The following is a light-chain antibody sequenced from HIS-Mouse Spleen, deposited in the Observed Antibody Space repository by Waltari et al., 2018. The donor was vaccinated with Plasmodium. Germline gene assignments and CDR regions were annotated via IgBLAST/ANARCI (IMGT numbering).Light chain of an antibody. Sequence: SYELTQPPSVSVSPGQTARITCSGDALPKKYAYWYQQKSVQAPVLVIYEDSKRTSGSTGRFSGSSSGTMATLTISGAQVEDEADYYCYSTDSSGNHRVFGGGTKLTVL. V-gene: IGLV3-10*01. CDR2: EDS. CDR1: ALPKKY. CDR3: YSTDSSGNHRV. J-gene: IGLJ3*02.